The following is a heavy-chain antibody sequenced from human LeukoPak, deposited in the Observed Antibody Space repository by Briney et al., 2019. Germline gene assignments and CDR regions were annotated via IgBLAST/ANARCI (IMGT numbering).Heavy chain of an antibody. CDR1: GFTFSSYS. V-gene: IGHV3-21*01. CDR3: ARVHSGSYQYYYYYYMDV. J-gene: IGHJ6*03. CDR2: ISGSSSYI. D-gene: IGHD1-26*01. Sequence: GGSLRLSCAASGFTFSSYSMNWVRLAPGKGLEWISSISGSSSYIYYADSVKGRFTISRDNANNSLYLQMNSLRAEDTAVYYCARVHSGSYQYYYYYYMDVWGKGTTVTVSS.